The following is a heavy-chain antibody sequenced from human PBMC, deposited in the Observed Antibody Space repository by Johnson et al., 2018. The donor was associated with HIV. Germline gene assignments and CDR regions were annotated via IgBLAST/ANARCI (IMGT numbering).Heavy chain of an antibody. D-gene: IGHD5-24*01. J-gene: IGHJ3*02. Sequence: VQLVESGGGVVQPGGSLRLSCAASGFTFSSYGLHWVRQAPGKGLEWVAFIRYDGSNTYYADSVKGRFTFSRDNSKNTLYLQMNSLRAEDTAVYYCAKEGEMATSSFDIWGQGTMVTVSS. CDR2: IRYDGSNT. CDR3: AKEGEMATSSFDI. V-gene: IGHV3-30*02. CDR1: GFTFSSYG.